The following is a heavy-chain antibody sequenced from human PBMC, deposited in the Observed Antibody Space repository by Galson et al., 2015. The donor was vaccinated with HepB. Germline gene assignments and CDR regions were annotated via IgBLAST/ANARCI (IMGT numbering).Heavy chain of an antibody. CDR3: ATFYYYYYSMDV. Sequence: SLRLSCAASGFTLSSYEMNWVRQAPGKGLEWVSYISSSGSTIYYADSVKGRFTISRDNAKNSLYLQMNSLRAEDTAVYYCATFYYYYYSMDVWGQGTTVTVSS. V-gene: IGHV3-48*03. CDR2: ISSSGSTI. CDR1: GFTLSSYE. J-gene: IGHJ6*02.